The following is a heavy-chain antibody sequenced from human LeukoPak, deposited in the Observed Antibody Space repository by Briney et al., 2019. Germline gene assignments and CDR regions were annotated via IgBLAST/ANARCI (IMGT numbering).Heavy chain of an antibody. Sequence: GGSLRLSCSASGFIISDYAMHWVRQAPGKGLEYVSAISANGGRTYYADSVKGRFTISRDTSKNTVYLQMDSLRAEDTAVYSCAKYTSGTSYRGLDQWGQGTLVTVSS. CDR1: GFIISDYA. CDR3: AKYTSGTSYRGLDQ. V-gene: IGHV3-64*04. CDR2: ISANGGRT. D-gene: IGHD3-10*01. J-gene: IGHJ4*02.